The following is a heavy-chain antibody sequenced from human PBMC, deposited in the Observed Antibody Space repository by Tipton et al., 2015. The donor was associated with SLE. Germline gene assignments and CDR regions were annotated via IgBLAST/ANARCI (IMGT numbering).Heavy chain of an antibody. CDR2: FRDKAYGGTT. D-gene: IGHD3-22*01. Sequence: SLRLSCSASGFTFGDFAMSWVRQAPGGGLEWVGYFRDKAYGGTTEYAASVKGRFTISRDDSKSIAYLHMNSLKSEDTAVYYCAREGYYFDSSGNHYLVGFDYWGQGTLVTVSS. J-gene: IGHJ4*02. CDR3: AREGYYFDSSGNHYLVGFDY. V-gene: IGHV3-49*04. CDR1: GFTFGDFA.